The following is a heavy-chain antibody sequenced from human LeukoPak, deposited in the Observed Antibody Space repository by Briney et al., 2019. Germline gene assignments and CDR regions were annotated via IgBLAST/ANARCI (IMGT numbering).Heavy chain of an antibody. D-gene: IGHD4-17*01. CDR2: IDYSGNT. CDR3: ARATSYGDYVDY. J-gene: IGHJ4*02. CDR1: GGSIRSSY. V-gene: IGHV4-59*08. Sequence: SETLSLTCTVSGGSIRSSYWSWIRQPPGEGLEWIGYIDYSGNTNYNPSLKSRVTISVDTSKNQFSPKLTSVTAADTAVYYCARATSYGDYVDYWGQGTLVTVSS.